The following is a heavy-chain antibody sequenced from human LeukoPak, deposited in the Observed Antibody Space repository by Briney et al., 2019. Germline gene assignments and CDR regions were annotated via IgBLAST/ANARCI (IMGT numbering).Heavy chain of an antibody. V-gene: IGHV3-23*01. CDR3: AKDIQLST. J-gene: IGHJ3*01. D-gene: IGHD5-24*01. Sequence: GGSLRLSCAASGFTFSSYAMSWVRQAPGKGLEWVSLIGASGESTYCADSVKGRFTISRDNSKNTLSLQMNSLRVEDTAMYFCAKDIQLSTWGLGTMVTVSS. CDR1: GFTFSSYA. CDR2: IGASGEST.